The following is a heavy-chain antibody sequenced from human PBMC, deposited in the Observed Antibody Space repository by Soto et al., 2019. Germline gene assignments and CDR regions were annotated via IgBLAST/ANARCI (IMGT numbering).Heavy chain of an antibody. D-gene: IGHD3-10*01. J-gene: IGHJ4*02. CDR2: IIPLFGTP. CDR1: GGIFSTYA. V-gene: IGHV1-69*01. Sequence: QVQLVQSGAEVKKPGSSVKVSCKASGGIFSTYAISWLRQAPGQVLEWMGGIIPLFGTPNYAQRFQGRVTITADECTSTAYMELSRLRSEDTAVYYCARDRDDYGSGNYYNRIDFWGQGTLVTVSS. CDR3: ARDRDDYGSGNYYNRIDF.